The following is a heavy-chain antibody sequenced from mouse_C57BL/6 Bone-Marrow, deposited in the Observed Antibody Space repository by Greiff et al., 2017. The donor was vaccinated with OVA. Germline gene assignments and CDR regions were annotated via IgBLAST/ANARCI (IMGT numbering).Heavy chain of an antibody. J-gene: IGHJ2*01. CDR1: GYTFTSYW. V-gene: IGHV1-55*01. CDR3: ARSDDYDGDFDY. D-gene: IGHD2-4*01. CDR2: IYPGSGST. Sequence: QVQLQQPGAELVKPGASVKMSCKASGYTFTSYWITWVKQRPGQGLEWIGDIYPGSGSTNYNEKFKSKATLSVDKSSSTAYMQLSSLTSEDSAVYYCARSDDYDGDFDYWGQGTTLTVSS.